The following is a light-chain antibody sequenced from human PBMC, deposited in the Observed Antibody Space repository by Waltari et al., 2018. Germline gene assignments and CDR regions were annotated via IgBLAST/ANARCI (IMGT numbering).Light chain of an antibody. CDR2: HAS. J-gene: IGKJ1*01. Sequence: EIVLTQSPGTLSLSPGERATLSCRASQGVGKYLAWYQQRPGQAPRLLLYHASIRATGIPDRFSGSGYGTDFSLTISRLEPEDFATYYCQQANSFPWTFGQGTKVEIK. V-gene: IGKV3D-11*01. CDR1: QGVGKY. CDR3: QQANSFPWT.